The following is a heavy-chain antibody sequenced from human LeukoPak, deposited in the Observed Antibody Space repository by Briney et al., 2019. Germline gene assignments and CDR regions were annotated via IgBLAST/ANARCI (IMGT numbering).Heavy chain of an antibody. CDR3: AKEPYCSGGSCENWFDP. Sequence: GGSLRLSCAASGFTFSSYATSWVRQAPGKGLEWVSAISGSGGSTYYADSVKGRFTISRDNSKNTLYLQMNSLRAEDTAVYYCAKEPYCSGGSCENWFDPWGQGTLVTVSS. CDR1: GFTFSSYA. J-gene: IGHJ5*02. V-gene: IGHV3-23*01. CDR2: ISGSGGST. D-gene: IGHD2-15*01.